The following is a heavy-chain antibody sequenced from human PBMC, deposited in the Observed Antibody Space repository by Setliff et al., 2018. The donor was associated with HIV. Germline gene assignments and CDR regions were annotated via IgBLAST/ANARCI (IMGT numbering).Heavy chain of an antibody. J-gene: IGHJ4*02. CDR2: IYHSGST. V-gene: IGHV4-38-2*01. Sequence: LSLTCAVSGYSISSGYYWGWIRQPPGKGLEWIGSIYHSGSTYYNPSLKSRVTISVDTSKNQFSLKLSSVTAADTAVYYCARAPITIFGVIIIPVYFDYWGQGTLVTVSS. CDR3: ARAPITIFGVIIIPVYFDY. CDR1: GYSISSGYY. D-gene: IGHD3-3*01.